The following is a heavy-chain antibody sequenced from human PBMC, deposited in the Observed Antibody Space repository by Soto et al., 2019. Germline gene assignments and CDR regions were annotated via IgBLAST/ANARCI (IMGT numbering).Heavy chain of an antibody. CDR3: ARQITGTNGFDY. CDR1: SGSISTSNW. D-gene: IGHD1-7*01. J-gene: IGHJ4*02. CDR2: IYHSGST. Sequence: SETLSLTCAVSSGSISTSNWWSWVRQPPGKGLEWIGEIYHSGSTNYNPSLKSRVTISVDKSKNQFSLKLSSVTAADTAVYYCARQITGTNGFDYWGQGTLVTVSS. V-gene: IGHV4-4*02.